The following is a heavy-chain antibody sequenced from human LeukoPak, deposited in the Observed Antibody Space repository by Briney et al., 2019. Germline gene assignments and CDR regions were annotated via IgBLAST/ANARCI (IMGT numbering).Heavy chain of an antibody. Sequence: SETLSLTCTVSGGSISSYYWSWIRQPPGKGLEWIGYIYYSGSTNYNPSLKSRVTISVDTSKNQFSPKLSSVTAADTAVYYCARAKNNGRFDYWGQGTLVTVSS. V-gene: IGHV4-59*01. CDR3: ARAKNNGRFDY. CDR1: GGSISSYY. CDR2: IYYSGST. J-gene: IGHJ4*02. D-gene: IGHD2/OR15-2a*01.